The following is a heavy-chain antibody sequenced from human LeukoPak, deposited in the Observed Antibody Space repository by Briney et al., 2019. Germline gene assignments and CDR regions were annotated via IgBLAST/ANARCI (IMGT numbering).Heavy chain of an antibody. CDR2: IYSGGST. CDR3: VRGQWVENYFDY. Sequence: PGGSLRLSCAASGFTVSSNYMSWVRQAPGKGLEWVSVIYSGGSTYYADSVKGRFTVSRDNSESTLYLQMNSLRVEDTAVYYCVRGQWVENYFDYWGQGTLVTVSS. CDR1: GFTVSSNY. D-gene: IGHD6-19*01. V-gene: IGHV3-53*01. J-gene: IGHJ4*02.